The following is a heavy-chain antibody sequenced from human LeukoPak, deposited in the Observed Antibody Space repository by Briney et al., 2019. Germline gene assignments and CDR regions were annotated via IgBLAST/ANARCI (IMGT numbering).Heavy chain of an antibody. CDR2: IYYSGST. V-gene: IGHV4-39*07. CDR3: ARCTSTSCYNFDY. CDR1: GGSISSSSYY. J-gene: IGHJ4*02. Sequence: SETLSLTCTVSGGSISSSSYYWGWIRQPPGKGLEWIGSIYYSGSTYYNPSLKSRVTISVDTSKNQFSLKLSSVTAADTAVYYCARCTSTSCYNFDYWGQGTLATVSS. D-gene: IGHD2-2*02.